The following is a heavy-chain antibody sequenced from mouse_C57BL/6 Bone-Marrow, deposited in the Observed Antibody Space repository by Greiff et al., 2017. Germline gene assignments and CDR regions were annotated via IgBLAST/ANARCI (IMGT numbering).Heavy chain of an antibody. V-gene: IGHV14-4*01. CDR3: TTVITTVVAMDY. Sequence: ELVRPGASAPLSCTASGFNIKDAHIHWVKQRPEQGLEWIGWIDPENGDTEYASKFQGKATITADTSSNTAYLQLSSLTSEDTAVYYCTTVITTVVAMDYWGQGTSVTVSS. CDR1: GFNIKDAH. CDR2: IDPENGDT. D-gene: IGHD1-1*01. J-gene: IGHJ4*01.